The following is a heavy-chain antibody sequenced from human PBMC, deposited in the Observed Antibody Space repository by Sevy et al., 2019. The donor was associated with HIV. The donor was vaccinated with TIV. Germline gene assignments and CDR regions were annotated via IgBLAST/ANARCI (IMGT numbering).Heavy chain of an antibody. J-gene: IGHJ4*02. CDR1: GFTFSSYA. CDR3: AKCKGGHRGYFDY. D-gene: IGHD6-25*01. Sequence: GGSLRLSCAASGFTFSSYAMSWVRQAPGKGLEWVSAISGSGGSTYYADSMKGRFTISRDNSKNTLYLQMNSLRAEDTAVYYCAKCKGGHRGYFDYWGQGTLVTVSS. V-gene: IGHV3-23*01. CDR2: ISGSGGST.